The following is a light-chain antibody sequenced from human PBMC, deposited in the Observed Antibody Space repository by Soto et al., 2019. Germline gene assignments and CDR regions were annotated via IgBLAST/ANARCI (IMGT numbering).Light chain of an antibody. Sequence: QSSLTQPASVSGSPGRSITISCTGTSSDVGNYIFVSWYRQHPGKAPKLMIYDINNRPSGVSNRFSGSKSGNTASLTISGLQAEDEADYYCVSYTTSASYVLGTGTKVTVL. CDR3: VSYTTSASYV. V-gene: IGLV2-14*01. J-gene: IGLJ1*01. CDR1: SSDVGNYIF. CDR2: DIN.